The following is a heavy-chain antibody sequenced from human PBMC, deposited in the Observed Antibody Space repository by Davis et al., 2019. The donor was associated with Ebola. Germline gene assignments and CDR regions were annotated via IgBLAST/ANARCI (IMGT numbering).Heavy chain of an antibody. D-gene: IGHD5-24*01. CDR1: GGSISSYY. V-gene: IGHV4-59*01. CDR2: IYYSGST. Sequence: MPSETLSLTCTVSGGSISSYYWSWIRQPPGKGLEWIGYIYYSGSTTYNPSLKSRVTISVDTSKNQFSLKLSSVTAADTAVYYCAGWRDGYKNPFDYWGQGTLVTVSS. CDR3: AGWRDGYKNPFDY. J-gene: IGHJ4*02.